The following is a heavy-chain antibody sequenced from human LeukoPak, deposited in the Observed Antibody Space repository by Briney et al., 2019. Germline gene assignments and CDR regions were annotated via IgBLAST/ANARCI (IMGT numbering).Heavy chain of an antibody. CDR1: GYTFIGYY. J-gene: IGHJ4*02. CDR3: ARDLGFGSGWFYFDY. V-gene: IGHV1-2*02. D-gene: IGHD6-19*01. Sequence: ASVKVSCKASGYTFIGYYIHWVRQAPGQGLEWMGWINPNSGGTNYAQKFQGRVTMTRDTSISTAYMDLSRLRSNDTAIYYCARDLGFGSGWFYFDYWGQGTLVTVSS. CDR2: INPNSGGT.